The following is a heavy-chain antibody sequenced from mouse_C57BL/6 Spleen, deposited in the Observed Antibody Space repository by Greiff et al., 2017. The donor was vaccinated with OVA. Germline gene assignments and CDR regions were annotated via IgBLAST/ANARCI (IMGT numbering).Heavy chain of an antibody. CDR2: IYPRDGST. D-gene: IGHD1-1*01. CDR1: GYTFTDHT. J-gene: IGHJ3*01. Sequence: QVQLQQSDAELVKPGASVKISCKVSGYTFTDHTIHWMKQRPEQGLEWIGYIYPRDGSTKYNEKFKGKATLTADKSSSTAYMQLNSLTSEVSAVYFCARENGYYGSSYPAWFAYWGQGTLVTVSA. V-gene: IGHV1-78*01. CDR3: ARENGYYGSSYPAWFAY.